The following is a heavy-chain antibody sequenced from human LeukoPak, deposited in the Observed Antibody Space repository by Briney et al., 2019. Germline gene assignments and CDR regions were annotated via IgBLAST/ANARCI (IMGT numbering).Heavy chain of an antibody. V-gene: IGHV3-11*04. Sequence: GGSLRLSCAASGFTFSDYYMSWIRQAPGKGLEWVSYIRSSGSFIYYADSVKGRFTISRDNAKNSLYLQMNSLRAEDTAVYYCASPHSKTYSYDSSGYYYGEFDYWGQGTLVTVSS. CDR3: ASPHSKTYSYDSSGYYYGEFDY. CDR1: GFTFSDYY. CDR2: IRSSGSFI. J-gene: IGHJ4*02. D-gene: IGHD3-22*01.